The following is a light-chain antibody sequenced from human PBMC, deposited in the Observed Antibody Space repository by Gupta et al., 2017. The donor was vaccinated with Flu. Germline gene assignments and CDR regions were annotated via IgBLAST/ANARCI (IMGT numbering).Light chain of an antibody. CDR3: EAWDDSLDGFYV. J-gene: IGLJ1*01. Sequence: QSVLPPPPSASGTPGQRVTISCSGSTSNIGSNSVNWYQQLPGTAPKLLIYENDNRSSGVPDRFSGSKSGTSASLVVSGLRSGDEADYYCEAWDDSLDGFYVFGTGTRVSVL. V-gene: IGLV1-44*01. CDR2: END. CDR1: TSNIGSNS.